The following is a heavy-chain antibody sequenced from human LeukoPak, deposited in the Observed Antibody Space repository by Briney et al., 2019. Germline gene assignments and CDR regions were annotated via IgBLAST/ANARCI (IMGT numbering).Heavy chain of an antibody. Sequence: PGGSLGLSCAASGFTFSSYAMHWVRQAPGKGLEWVAVISYDGSNKYYADSVKGRFTISRDNSKNTLYLQMNSLRAEDTAVYYCARVIMDFWSGYPANFDYWGQGTLVTVSS. CDR3: ARVIMDFWSGYPANFDY. V-gene: IGHV3-30-3*01. D-gene: IGHD3-3*01. J-gene: IGHJ4*02. CDR2: ISYDGSNK. CDR1: GFTFSSYA.